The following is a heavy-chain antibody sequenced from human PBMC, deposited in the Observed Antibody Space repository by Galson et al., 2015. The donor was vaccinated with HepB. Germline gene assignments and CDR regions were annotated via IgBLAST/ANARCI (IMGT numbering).Heavy chain of an antibody. Sequence: LRLSCAASGFSFSNYGMHWVRQAPGKGLEGVAVISYDGSNEYYADSVRGRFTISRDNSKTTLFLQMNSLRPEDTAVYYCAKDGRYSSGWHYFDYWGQGTLVTVSS. CDR1: GFSFSNYG. J-gene: IGHJ4*02. CDR3: AKDGRYSSGWHYFDY. D-gene: IGHD6-19*01. CDR2: ISYDGSNE. V-gene: IGHV3-30*18.